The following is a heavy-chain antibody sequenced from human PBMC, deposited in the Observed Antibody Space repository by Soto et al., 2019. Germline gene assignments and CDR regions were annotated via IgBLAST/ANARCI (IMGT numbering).Heavy chain of an antibody. D-gene: IGHD3-22*01. CDR3: ARDRYDSSGSVCNWFDP. CDR2: ISYDGSNK. CDR1: GFTFSSYA. V-gene: IGHV3-30-3*01. Sequence: QVQLVESGGGVVQPGRSLRLSCAASGFTFSSYAMHWVRQAPGKGLEWVAVISYDGSNKYYADSVKGRFTISRDNSKNTLYLQMNSLRAEDTAVYYCARDRYDSSGSVCNWFDPWGQGTLVTVSS. J-gene: IGHJ5*02.